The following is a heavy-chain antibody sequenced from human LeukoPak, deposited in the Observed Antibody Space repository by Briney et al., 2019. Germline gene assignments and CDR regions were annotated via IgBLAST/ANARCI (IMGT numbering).Heavy chain of an antibody. D-gene: IGHD4-23*01. Sequence: GGSLRLSCTASGFTFDDYVMHWVRQAPGKGLEWVSGVSWNSGNIGYADSVKGRFTISRDNAKNSLYLQMNSLRAEDTAVYYCANLLRWEPYWGQGTLVTVSS. V-gene: IGHV3-9*01. CDR1: GFTFDDYV. J-gene: IGHJ4*02. CDR2: VSWNSGNI. CDR3: ANLLRWEPY.